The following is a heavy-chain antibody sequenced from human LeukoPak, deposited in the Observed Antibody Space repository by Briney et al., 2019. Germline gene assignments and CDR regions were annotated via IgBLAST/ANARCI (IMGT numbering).Heavy chain of an antibody. D-gene: IGHD1-26*01. CDR3: AKDRRGGSYPPSD. J-gene: IGHJ4*02. CDR2: ISGSGGST. CDR1: GFTFSSYA. V-gene: IGHV3-23*01. Sequence: GGSLRLSCAASGFTFSSYAMSWVRQAPGKGLEWVSAISGSGGSTYYADSVKGRFTISIDNSKNTLYLQMNSLRAEDTAVYYCAKDRRGGSYPPSDWGQGTLVTVSS.